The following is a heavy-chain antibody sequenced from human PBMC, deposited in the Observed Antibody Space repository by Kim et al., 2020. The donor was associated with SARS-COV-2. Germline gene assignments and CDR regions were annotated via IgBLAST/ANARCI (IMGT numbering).Heavy chain of an antibody. CDR3: ARGLLGGRYFDY. V-gene: IGHV4-30-2*01. J-gene: IGHJ4*02. Sequence: SETLSLTCAVSGGSISSGGYSWSWIRQPPGKGLEWIGYIYHSGSTYYNPSLKSRVTISVDRSKNQFSLKLSSVTAADTAVYYCARGLLGGRYFDYWGQGTPGTVSS. CDR2: IYHSGST. D-gene: IGHD3-16*01. CDR1: GGSISSGGYS.